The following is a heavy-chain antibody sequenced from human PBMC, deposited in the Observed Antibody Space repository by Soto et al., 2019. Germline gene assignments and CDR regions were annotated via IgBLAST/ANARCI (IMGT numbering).Heavy chain of an antibody. V-gene: IGHV3-30-3*01. CDR2: ISYDGSNK. Sequence: QVQLVESGGGVVQPGRSLRLSCAASGFTFSSYAMHWVRQAPGKGLEWVAVISYDGSNKYYADSVKGRFTISRDNSNNTLYLRINSLRAEDTAVYYSARERPSLLIAVAGSDGMDVWVQGTTVTVSS. J-gene: IGHJ6*02. D-gene: IGHD6-19*01. CDR3: ARERPSLLIAVAGSDGMDV. CDR1: GFTFSSYA.